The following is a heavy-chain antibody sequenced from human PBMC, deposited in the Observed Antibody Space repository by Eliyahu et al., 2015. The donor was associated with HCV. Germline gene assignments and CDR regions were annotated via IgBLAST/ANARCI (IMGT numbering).Heavy chain of an antibody. J-gene: IGHJ4*02. CDR3: AKGQCTNGVCYFDY. V-gene: IGHV3-23*01. CDR2: HRXGGXST. Sequence: LGGVSIHRXGGXSTFYXDSANSXSTISRDNAKNTVDVQMNSLRADDTAVYYCAKGQCTNGVCYFDYWGQGTLVTVSS. D-gene: IGHD2-8*01.